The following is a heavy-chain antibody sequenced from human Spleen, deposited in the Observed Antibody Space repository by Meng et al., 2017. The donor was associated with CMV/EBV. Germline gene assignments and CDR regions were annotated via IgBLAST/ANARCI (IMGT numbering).Heavy chain of an antibody. V-gene: IGHV1-8*01. D-gene: IGHD3-10*01. CDR3: GRGRFGARGSHYYYYGMDF. CDR2: MNPKSGDI. Sequence: VKVSCKASGYTFTSFDINWVRQAPGQGLEWMGWMNPKSGDIGYGERFQGRLTMTRDISKATFYMEMSGLRSEDTAVYYCGRGRFGARGSHYYYYGMDFWGQGTTVTVSS. J-gene: IGHJ6*02. CDR1: GYTFTSFD.